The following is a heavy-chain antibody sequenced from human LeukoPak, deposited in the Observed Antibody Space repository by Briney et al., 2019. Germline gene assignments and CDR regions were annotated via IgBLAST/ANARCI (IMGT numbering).Heavy chain of an antibody. J-gene: IGHJ4*02. CDR3: ARPQLILITFDF. D-gene: IGHD3-22*01. CDR1: GGSLSSSSYY. CDR2: IYYSGST. Sequence: PSETLSLTCTVSGGSLSSSSYYWGWILQPPGKGLEWIGSIYYSGSTYYNPSLKSRVTISVDTSKNQFSLKLSSVTASDTAVYYCARPQLILITFDFWGQGTLVTVSS. V-gene: IGHV4-39*01.